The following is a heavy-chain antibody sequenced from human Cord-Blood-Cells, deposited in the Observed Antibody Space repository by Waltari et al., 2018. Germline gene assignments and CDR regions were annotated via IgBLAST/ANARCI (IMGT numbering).Heavy chain of an antibody. V-gene: IGHV3-30*18. CDR3: AKEPTGYSSSWSFDY. CDR2: ISYDGSNK. CDR1: GFTFSSYG. D-gene: IGHD6-13*01. J-gene: IGHJ4*01. Sequence: QVQLVESGGGVVQPGRSLRLSCAASGFTFSSYGMHWVRQAPGKGLEWVAVISYDGSNKYYADSVKGRFTISRDNSKNTLYLQMNSLRAEDTAVYYCAKEPTGYSSSWSFDYWGQEPWSPSPQ.